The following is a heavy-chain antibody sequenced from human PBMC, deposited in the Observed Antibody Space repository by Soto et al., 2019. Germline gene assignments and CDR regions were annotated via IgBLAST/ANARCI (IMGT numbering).Heavy chain of an antibody. Sequence: GGSLRLSCAASGFTFSSYAMHWVRQAPGKGLEWVAVISYGGSNKYYADSVKGRFTISRDNSKNTLYLQMNSLRAEDTAVYYCARVDIVLMVYASFDYWGQGTLVTVSS. J-gene: IGHJ4*02. V-gene: IGHV3-30-3*01. CDR1: GFTFSSYA. CDR2: ISYGGSNK. D-gene: IGHD2-8*01. CDR3: ARVDIVLMVYASFDY.